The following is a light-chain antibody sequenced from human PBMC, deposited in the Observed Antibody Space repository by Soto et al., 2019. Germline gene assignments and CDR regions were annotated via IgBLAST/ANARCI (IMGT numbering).Light chain of an antibody. J-gene: IGKJ1*01. CDR2: GAT. V-gene: IGKV3-15*01. CDR3: QQYNNWPRT. CDR1: QSVSSS. Sequence: EIVLTQSPATLSLSPGERATLSCRASQSVSSSLGWYQQKPGQAPRLLIHGATTRVTGIPARFSGSGSGTEFTLTISSLQSEDFAVYYCQQYNNWPRTFGQGTKVDIK.